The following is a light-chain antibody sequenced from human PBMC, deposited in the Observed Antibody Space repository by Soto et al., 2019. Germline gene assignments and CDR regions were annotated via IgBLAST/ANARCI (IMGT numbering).Light chain of an antibody. CDR3: IQYTPRHTLF. V-gene: IGLV2-14*01. CDR1: SSDVGGYNS. Sequence: QSVLSQPASVSGSPGQSITVSCTGTSSDVGGYNSVSWYQQHPGKAPKLMIYDVTNRPSGVSDRFSGSKSGNTASLTISGLQAEDEADFYCIQYTPRHTLFLGSGTKVPVL. J-gene: IGLJ1*01. CDR2: DVT.